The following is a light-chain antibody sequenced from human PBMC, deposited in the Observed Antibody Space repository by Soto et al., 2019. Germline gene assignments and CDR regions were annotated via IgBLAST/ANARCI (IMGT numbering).Light chain of an antibody. V-gene: IGKV3-11*01. CDR3: QQRKNWPTFT. Sequence: EILLTQSPATLSLSPGERATLSCRASQSVGSGLAWYQQQPGQAPRLLIYDTSTRATGIPARFSGSGSGTNFTLTISGLEPEDFAIYYCQQRKNWPTFTFGPGTKVDIK. CDR1: QSVGSG. J-gene: IGKJ3*01. CDR2: DTS.